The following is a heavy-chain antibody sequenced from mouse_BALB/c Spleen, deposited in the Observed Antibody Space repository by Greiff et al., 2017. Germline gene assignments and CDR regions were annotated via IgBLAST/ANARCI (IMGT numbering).Heavy chain of an antibody. J-gene: IGHJ2*01. CDR1: GYTFTSYW. CDR3: ARSRGVVDYFDY. Sequence: VQLQQSGAELVKPGASVKLSCKTSGYTFTSYWIQWVKQRPGQGLGWIGEIFPGTGTTYYNEKFKGKATLTIDTSSSTAYMQLSSLTSEDSAVYFCARSRGVVDYFDYWGQGTTLTVSS. D-gene: IGHD1-1*01. V-gene: IGHV1S132*01. CDR2: IFPGTGTT.